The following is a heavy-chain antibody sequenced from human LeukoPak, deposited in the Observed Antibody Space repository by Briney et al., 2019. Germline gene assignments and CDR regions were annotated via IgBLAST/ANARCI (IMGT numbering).Heavy chain of an antibody. V-gene: IGHV4-34*01. CDR1: GGSFSGYY. D-gene: IGHD6-19*01. CDR3: ARGRGWFQKYFDY. CDR2: INHSGST. Sequence: SETLSLTCAVYGGSFSGYYWSWIRQPPGKGLEWIGEINHSGSTNYNPSLKSRVTISVDTCKNQFSLKLSSVTAADTAVYYCARGRGWFQKYFDYWGQGTLVTVSS. J-gene: IGHJ4*02.